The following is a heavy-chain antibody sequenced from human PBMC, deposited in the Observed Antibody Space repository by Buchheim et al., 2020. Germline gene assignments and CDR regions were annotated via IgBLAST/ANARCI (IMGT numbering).Heavy chain of an antibody. CDR1: GFTFTTSP. Sequence: EVQLLESGGGLVQPGGSPRLSCAASGFTFTTSPMSWVRQAPGKGLEWVSAISASGAGTSYADSVKGRFTMSRDNSKNTLYLQMNSLRAEDTAVYYCASSKGIAARDYYYYGMDVWGQGTT. CDR2: ISASGAGT. V-gene: IGHV3-23*01. CDR3: ASSKGIAARDYYYYGMDV. D-gene: IGHD6-6*01. J-gene: IGHJ6*02.